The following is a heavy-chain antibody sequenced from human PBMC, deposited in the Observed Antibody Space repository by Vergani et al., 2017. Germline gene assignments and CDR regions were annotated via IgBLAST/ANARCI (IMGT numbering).Heavy chain of an antibody. CDR3: ARSTAIRNWFDP. D-gene: IGHD5-18*01. CDR1: GGSISSGSYY. Sequence: QVQLQESGPGLVKPSQTLSLTCTVPGGSISSGSYYWSWIRQPAGKGLEWIGRIYTSGSTNYNPSLKSRVTISVDTSKNQFSLKLSSVTAADTAVYYCARSTAIRNWFDPWGQGTLVTVSS. V-gene: IGHV4-61*02. CDR2: IYTSGST. J-gene: IGHJ5*02.